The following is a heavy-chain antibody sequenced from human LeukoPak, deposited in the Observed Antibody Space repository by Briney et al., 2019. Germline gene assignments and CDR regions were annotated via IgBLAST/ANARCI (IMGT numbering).Heavy chain of an antibody. V-gene: IGHV1-2*02. Sequence: ASVKVSCKASGYTFTAYYMHWVRQAPGQGLEWVGWINPNSGGTNYAQKLQGRVTMTTDTSTSTAYMELRSLRSDDTAVYYCARDNGYCSSTSCYGRSWFDPWGQGTLVTVSS. CDR2: INPNSGGT. CDR1: GYTFTAYY. D-gene: IGHD2-2*01. CDR3: ARDNGYCSSTSCYGRSWFDP. J-gene: IGHJ5*02.